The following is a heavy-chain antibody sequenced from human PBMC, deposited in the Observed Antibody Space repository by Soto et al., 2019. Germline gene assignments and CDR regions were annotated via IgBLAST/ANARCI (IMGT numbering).Heavy chain of an antibody. J-gene: IGHJ6*02. CDR3: AVKGRYYYYGMDV. Sequence: QLQLQESGPGLVKPSETLSLTCTVSGGSISSSSYYWGWIRQPPGKGLEWIGSIYYSGRTYYNPSRKSRVTISVDTSKNQFSLKLSSVTAADTAVYYCAVKGRYYYYGMDVWGQGTTVTVSS. V-gene: IGHV4-39*01. CDR1: GGSISSSSYY. CDR2: IYYSGRT.